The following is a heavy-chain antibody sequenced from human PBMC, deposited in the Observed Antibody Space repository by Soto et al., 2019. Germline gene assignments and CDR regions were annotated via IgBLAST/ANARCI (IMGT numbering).Heavy chain of an antibody. D-gene: IGHD4-17*01. V-gene: IGHV1-69*01. J-gene: IGHJ5*02. Sequence: QLVQSGAEVKKPGSSVKVSCKASGGTLSNFAINWVRQAPGQGLEWMGGIIPVFGKAKYAQKFQGRVHFTADESTSTAYMEVASLTSEDTAVYYCARGSPTTVTTWFDPWGQGTLVTVSS. CDR2: IIPVFGKA. CDR1: GGTLSNFA. CDR3: ARGSPTTVTTWFDP.